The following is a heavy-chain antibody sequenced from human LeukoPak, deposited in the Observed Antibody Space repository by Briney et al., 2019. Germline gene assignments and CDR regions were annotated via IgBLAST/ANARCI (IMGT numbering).Heavy chain of an antibody. V-gene: IGHV4-61*01. CDR1: GGSVSSGSYY. D-gene: IGHD6-19*01. J-gene: IGHJ6*02. CDR2: IYYSGST. CDR3: ARDVRYSSGWYWEGLGGMDV. Sequence: PSETLSLTCTVSGGSVSSGSYYWSWIRQPPGKGLEWIGYIYYSGSTNYNPSLKSRVTISVDTSKNQFSLKLSSVTAADTAVYYCARDVRYSSGWYWEGLGGMDVWGQGTTVTVSS.